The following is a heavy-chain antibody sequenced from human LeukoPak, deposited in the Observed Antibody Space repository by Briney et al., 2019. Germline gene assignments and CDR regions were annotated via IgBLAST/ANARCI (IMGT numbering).Heavy chain of an antibody. CDR2: IYYSGST. CDR1: GGSVSSYY. Sequence: SETLSLTCTVSGGSVSSYYWSWIRQPPGKGLEWIGYIYYSGSTNYNPSLKSRVTISVDTSKNQFSLKLSSVTAADTAVYYCARGAARPNYYDSSGYSDWGQGTLVTVSS. D-gene: IGHD3-22*01. CDR3: ARGAARPNYYDSSGYSD. V-gene: IGHV4-59*08. J-gene: IGHJ4*02.